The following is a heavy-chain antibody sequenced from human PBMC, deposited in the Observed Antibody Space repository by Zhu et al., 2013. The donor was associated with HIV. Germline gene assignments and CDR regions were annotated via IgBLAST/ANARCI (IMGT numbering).Heavy chain of an antibody. Sequence: QVQLVQSGAEVNKPGASVKVSCKASGYNFYNYAISWVRQAPGQGLEWMGWISVYNGKTKYAQNLQGRVTMTTDTSTSTAYMELRSLRSDDTAVYYCARADLSSGGSCLPHWGQGTLVT. J-gene: IGHJ4*02. D-gene: IGHD2-15*01. V-gene: IGHV1-18*01. CDR3: ARADLSSGGSCLPH. CDR2: ISVYNGKT. CDR1: GYNFYNYA.